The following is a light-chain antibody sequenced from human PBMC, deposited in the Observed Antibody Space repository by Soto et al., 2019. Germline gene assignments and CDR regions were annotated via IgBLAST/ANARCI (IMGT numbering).Light chain of an antibody. J-gene: IGKJ2*01. Sequence: DIQMTQSPSTLSASVGDRITLTCRASQGIGSWLAWYQQKPGKAPRLLIYKASTLESGVPPRFSGSGSGTEFTLTISSVQPDDSATYYCQQYNSYATFGQGTKLDIK. CDR2: KAS. V-gene: IGKV1-5*03. CDR3: QQYNSYAT. CDR1: QGIGSW.